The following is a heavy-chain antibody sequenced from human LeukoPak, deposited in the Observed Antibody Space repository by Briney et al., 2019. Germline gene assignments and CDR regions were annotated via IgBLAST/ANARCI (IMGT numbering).Heavy chain of an antibody. V-gene: IGHV4-34*01. CDR2: INHSGST. CDR3: AAMGGPDSSGPKDAFDI. D-gene: IGHD3-22*01. Sequence: PSETLSLTCAVYGGSFSGYYWSWIRQPPGKGLEWIGEINHSGSTNYNPSLKSRVTISVDTSKNQFSLKLSSVTAADTAVYYCAAMGGPDSSGPKDAFDIWGQGTMVTVSS. CDR1: GGSFSGYY. J-gene: IGHJ3*02.